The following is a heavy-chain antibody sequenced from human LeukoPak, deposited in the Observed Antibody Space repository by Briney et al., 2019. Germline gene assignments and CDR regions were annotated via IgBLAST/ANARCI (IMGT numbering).Heavy chain of an antibody. D-gene: IGHD2-2*01. V-gene: IGHV3-23*01. Sequence: PGGSLRLSCEASGFTFGSFAMSWVRQAPGKGLEWLSGISASGHYIYQADSVKGRFTISRYNSKNTLYIEMNSLRAEDTAVYYCARDGSWGDYQFYFYMDVWGKGTTVTVSS. CDR2: ISASGHYI. CDR1: GFTFGSFA. J-gene: IGHJ6*03. CDR3: ARDGSWGDYQFYFYMDV.